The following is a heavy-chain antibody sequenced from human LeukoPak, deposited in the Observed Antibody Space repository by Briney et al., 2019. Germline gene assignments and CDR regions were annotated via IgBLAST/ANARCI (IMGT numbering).Heavy chain of an antibody. CDR1: GGTFSSYA. CDR2: IIPIFGIA. D-gene: IGHD3-3*01. Sequence: GSSVKVSCKASGGTFSSYAISWVRQAPGQGLEWMGRIIPIFGIANYAQKFQGRVTITADKSTSTAYMELSSLRSEDTAVYYCAKSPGITWWFDPWGQGTLVTVSS. J-gene: IGHJ5*02. V-gene: IGHV1-69*04. CDR3: AKSPGITWWFDP.